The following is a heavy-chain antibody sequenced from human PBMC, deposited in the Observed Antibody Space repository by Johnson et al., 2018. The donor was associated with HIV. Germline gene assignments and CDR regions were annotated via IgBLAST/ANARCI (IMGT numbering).Heavy chain of an antibody. CDR2: ISYDGSNK. D-gene: IGHD3-22*01. Sequence: QVQLVESGGGLVKPGGSLRLSCAASGFTFSSYAMHWVRQAPGKGLEWVAVISYDGSNKYYADSVKGRFTISRDNSKNTLYLQMNSLRAEDTAVYYCARDWGPRLGYYDSSGYYWAFDVWGQGTMVTVSS. J-gene: IGHJ3*01. V-gene: IGHV3-30-3*01. CDR1: GFTFSSYA. CDR3: ARDWGPRLGYYDSSGYYWAFDV.